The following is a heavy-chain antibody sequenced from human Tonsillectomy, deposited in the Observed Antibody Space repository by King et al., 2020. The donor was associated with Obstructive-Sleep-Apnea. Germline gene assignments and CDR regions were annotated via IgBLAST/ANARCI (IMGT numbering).Heavy chain of an antibody. D-gene: IGHD5-18*01. CDR2: ISSSGSTT. V-gene: IGHV3-48*04. Sequence: VQLVESGGGLVQPGGSLRLSCAASGFTFSNYNMNWVRQAPGKGLEWVSYISSSGSTTYYADSVKGRFTISRDNAKNSLYLQMNSLRAEDTAGYYCARMGRYTYDYDYWGQGTLVTVSS. J-gene: IGHJ4*02. CDR1: GFTFSNYN. CDR3: ARMGRYTYDYDY.